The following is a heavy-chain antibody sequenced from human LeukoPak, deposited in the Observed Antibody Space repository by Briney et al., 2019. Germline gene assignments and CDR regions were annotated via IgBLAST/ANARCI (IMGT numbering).Heavy chain of an antibody. J-gene: IGHJ5*02. V-gene: IGHV3-48*01. Sequence: PGGSLRLSCAASGFTFSSYSMNWVRRAPGKGLEWVSYISSSSTTIYYADSVKGRFTISRDNAKNSLYLQMNSLRAEDTAVYYCARDHSDIVVVVAATPENWFDPWGQGTLVTVSS. CDR1: GFTFSSYS. CDR2: ISSSSTTI. D-gene: IGHD2-15*01. CDR3: ARDHSDIVVVVAATPENWFDP.